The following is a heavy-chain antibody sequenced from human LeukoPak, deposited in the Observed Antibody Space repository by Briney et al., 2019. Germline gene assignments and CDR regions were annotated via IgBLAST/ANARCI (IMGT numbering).Heavy chain of an antibody. D-gene: IGHD1-26*01. V-gene: IGHV3-7*04. Sequence: GGSLSLSCAASGFTFSNYWMSWVRQAPGKGLEWVANINQDGSEKYYVDSVKGRFTISRDNAKNSVNLQMNSLRAEDTALYYCARDGIDYWGQGTLVTVSS. CDR1: GFTFSNYW. CDR2: INQDGSEK. CDR3: ARDGIDY. J-gene: IGHJ4*02.